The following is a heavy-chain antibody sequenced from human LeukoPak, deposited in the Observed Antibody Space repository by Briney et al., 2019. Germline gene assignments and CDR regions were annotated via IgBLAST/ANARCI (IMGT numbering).Heavy chain of an antibody. V-gene: IGHV4-59*01. D-gene: IGHD2-15*01. CDR1: GGSISSYY. Sequence: PSETLSLTCTVSGGSISSYYWSWIRQPPGKGLEWIGYIYYSWSTNYNPSLKSRVTISADTSKNQFSLKLSSVTAADTAVYYCARAKMVAAIDYWGQGTLVTVSS. CDR3: ARAKMVAAIDY. CDR2: IYYSWST. J-gene: IGHJ4*02.